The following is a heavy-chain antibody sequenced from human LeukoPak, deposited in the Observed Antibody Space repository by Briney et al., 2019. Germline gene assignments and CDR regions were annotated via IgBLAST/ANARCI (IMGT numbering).Heavy chain of an antibody. J-gene: IGHJ4*02. CDR2: ISWNSGSI. CDR3: AKDMRGGIAAADPFDF. D-gene: IGHD6-13*01. Sequence: GRSLRLSCAASGFTFDDYAMHWVRHAPGKGLEWVSGISWNSGSIGYADSVKGRFTISRDNAKNSLYLQMNSLRAEDTALYYCAKDMRGGIAAADPFDFWGQGTLVTVSS. V-gene: IGHV3-9*01. CDR1: GFTFDDYA.